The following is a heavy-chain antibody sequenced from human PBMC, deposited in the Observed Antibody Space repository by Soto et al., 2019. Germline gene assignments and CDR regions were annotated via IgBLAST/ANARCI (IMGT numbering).Heavy chain of an antibody. CDR1: GYTFTSYA. CDR3: ARPLGYYDSLAGYTLRSDY. CDR2: INAGNGNT. J-gene: IGHJ4*02. V-gene: IGHV1-3*01. Sequence: ASVKVSCKASGYTFTSYAMHWVRQAPGQRLEWMGWINAGNGNTKYSQKFQGRVTITRDTSASTAYMELSSLRSEDTAVYYCARPLGYYDSLAGYTLRSDYWAQGALVPVSS. D-gene: IGHD3-9*01.